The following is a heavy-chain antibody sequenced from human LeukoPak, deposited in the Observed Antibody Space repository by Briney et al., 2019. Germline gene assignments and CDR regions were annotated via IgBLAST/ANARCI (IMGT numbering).Heavy chain of an antibody. V-gene: IGHV3-21*01. Sequence: TGGSLRLSCAASGFTFSSYSMNWVRQAPGKGLEWVSSISSSSSYIYYADSVKGRFTISRDNAKNSLYLQMNSLRAEDTAVYYCAREGCSSTSCLDYWGQGTLVTVSS. CDR2: ISSSSSYI. J-gene: IGHJ4*02. CDR3: AREGCSSTSCLDY. D-gene: IGHD2-2*01. CDR1: GFTFSSYS.